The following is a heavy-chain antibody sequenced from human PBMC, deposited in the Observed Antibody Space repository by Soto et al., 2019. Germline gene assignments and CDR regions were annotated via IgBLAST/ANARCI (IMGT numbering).Heavy chain of an antibody. D-gene: IGHD3-3*01. V-gene: IGHV6-1*01. CDR2: TYYRSKWYN. Sequence: SQTLSLTCAISGDSFSSNSAAWNWNRHSPSRGLEWWGRTYYRSKWYNDYVESGKTLITITPDTSKNQSSLQLNSVTPEDTAVYYCARGVVSPPNRENWFDPWGQGTLVTVSS. CDR3: ARGVVSPPNRENWFDP. CDR1: GDSFSSNSAA. J-gene: IGHJ5*02.